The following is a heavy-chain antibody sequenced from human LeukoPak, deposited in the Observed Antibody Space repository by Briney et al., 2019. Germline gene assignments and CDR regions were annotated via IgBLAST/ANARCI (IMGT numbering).Heavy chain of an antibody. Sequence: GASVKVSCKASGYTFTSYAMHWVRQAPGQRLEWMGWINAGNGNTKYSQKFQGRVTITRDTSASTAYMELSGLRSEDTAVYYCARYSSGWYTFDYWGQGTLVTVSS. J-gene: IGHJ4*02. V-gene: IGHV1-3*01. CDR3: ARYSSGWYTFDY. CDR2: INAGNGNT. CDR1: GYTFTSYA. D-gene: IGHD6-19*01.